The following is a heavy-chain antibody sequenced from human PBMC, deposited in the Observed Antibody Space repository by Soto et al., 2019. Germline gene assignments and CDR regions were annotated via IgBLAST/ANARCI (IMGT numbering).Heavy chain of an antibody. V-gene: IGHV4-4*07. J-gene: IGHJ4*02. Sequence: KPSETLSLTCTVSGGSISSFYWSWIRQPAGKGLGWIGRIYSGGRNNYDPTLKSRVTMSVDTSKNQFSLRLSSVTAADTAMYYCARGSSRWDYWGQGTLVTVSS. CDR3: ARGSSRWDY. CDR1: GGSISSFY. D-gene: IGHD6-13*01. CDR2: IYSGGRN.